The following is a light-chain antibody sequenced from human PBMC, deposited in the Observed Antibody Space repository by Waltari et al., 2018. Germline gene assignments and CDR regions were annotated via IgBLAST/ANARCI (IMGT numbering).Light chain of an antibody. CDR2: WAS. Sequence: DIVMTQSPESLAVALGERATIRCKTSESVLYSSNNKNHLAWYQQKPGPPPRLLLYWASTRESGVPDRFIGSGSETDFTLTVTSLQAEDVAVYYCQQYYNTPLTFGGGTKVEVK. J-gene: IGKJ4*01. V-gene: IGKV4-1*01. CDR3: QQYYNTPLT. CDR1: ESVLYSSNNKNH.